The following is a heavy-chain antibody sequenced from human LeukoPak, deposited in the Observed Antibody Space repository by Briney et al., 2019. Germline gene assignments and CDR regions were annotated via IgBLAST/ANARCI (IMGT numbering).Heavy chain of an antibody. J-gene: IGHJ4*02. CDR3: ARGRDTAQFIYFDY. Sequence: GGSLRLSCAASGFTFSSYSMNWVRQAPGKGLEWVAVISYDGSNKYYADSVKGRFTISRDNSKNTLYLQMNSLRAEDTAVYYCARGRDTAQFIYFDYWGQGTLVTVSS. V-gene: IGHV3-30*03. D-gene: IGHD5-18*01. CDR2: ISYDGSNK. CDR1: GFTFSSYS.